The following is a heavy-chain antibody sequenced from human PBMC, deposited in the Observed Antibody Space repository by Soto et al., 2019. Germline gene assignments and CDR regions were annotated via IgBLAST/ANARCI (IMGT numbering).Heavy chain of an antibody. J-gene: IGHJ6*02. V-gene: IGHV1-46*01. CDR3: ARALAPCYYYYGMDV. D-gene: IGHD3-3*02. CDR2: IIPSGGST. Sequence: QVQLVQSGAEVKKPGASVKVSCKASGYTFTTYYMHWVRQAPGQGLEWMGTIIPSGGSTSYAQKFQGRVTMTRDTSTSTAYMELSSLTSEDTAVYYCARALAPCYYYYGMDVWGQGTTVTVSS. CDR1: GYTFTTYY.